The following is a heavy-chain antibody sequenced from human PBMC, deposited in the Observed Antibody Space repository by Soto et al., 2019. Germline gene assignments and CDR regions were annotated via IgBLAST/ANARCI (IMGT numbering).Heavy chain of an antibody. CDR1: GYTLTKVS. Sequence: AAVKVSCKVSGYTLTKVSMHWVRQAPGKGLEWMGGFDPEDGETIYSQKFQGRVIMTRNTSISTAYMELSSLRSEDAAVYYCARALNFRRLRLGPLTSGHWGQGTLVTVAS. CDR3: ARALNFRRLRLGPLTSGH. V-gene: IGHV1-24*01. CDR2: FDPEDGET. J-gene: IGHJ4*01. D-gene: IGHD3-16*01.